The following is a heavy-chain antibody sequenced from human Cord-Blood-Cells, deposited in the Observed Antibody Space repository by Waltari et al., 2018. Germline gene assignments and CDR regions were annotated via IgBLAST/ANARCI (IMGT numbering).Heavy chain of an antibody. CDR1: GGSISSSSYY. CDR2: IYYSGST. CDR3: ARRYYYGSGSYYWYFDL. Sequence: QLQLQESGPGLVKPSETLSLTCTVSGGSISSSSYYWGWIRQPPGKGLEWIGSIYYSGSTYYNPSLKSRVTISVDTSKNQFSLKLSSVTAADTAVYYCARRYYYGSGSYYWYFDLWGRGTLVTVSS. D-gene: IGHD3-10*01. V-gene: IGHV4-39*01. J-gene: IGHJ2*01.